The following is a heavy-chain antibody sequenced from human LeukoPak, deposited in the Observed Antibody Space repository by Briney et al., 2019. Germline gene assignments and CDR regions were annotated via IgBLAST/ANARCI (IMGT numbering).Heavy chain of an antibody. CDR3: ARVSRRSSWYSDY. CDR1: GGSFSGYY. V-gene: IGHV4-34*01. J-gene: IGHJ4*02. CDR2: INHSGST. Sequence: SETLSLTCAVYGGSFSGYYWSWIRQPPRKGLEWIGEINHSGSTNYNPSLKSRVTISVDTSKNQFSLKLSSVTAADTAVYYCARVSRRSSWYSDYWGQGALVTVSS. D-gene: IGHD6-13*01.